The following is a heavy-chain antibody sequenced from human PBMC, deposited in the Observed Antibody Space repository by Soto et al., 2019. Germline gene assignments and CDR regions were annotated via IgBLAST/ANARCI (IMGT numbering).Heavy chain of an antibody. Sequence: EVQLLESGGGLVQPGGSLRLSCAASGFTFSSYAMSWVRQAPGKGLEWVSAISGSGGSTYYADSVKGRFTISRDNSKNTLYLQMNSLRAEDTDVYYCAFGVVILSGIPNYFDYWGQGTLVTVSS. D-gene: IGHD3-3*01. J-gene: IGHJ4*02. V-gene: IGHV3-23*01. CDR3: AFGVVILSGIPNYFDY. CDR2: ISGSGGST. CDR1: GFTFSSYA.